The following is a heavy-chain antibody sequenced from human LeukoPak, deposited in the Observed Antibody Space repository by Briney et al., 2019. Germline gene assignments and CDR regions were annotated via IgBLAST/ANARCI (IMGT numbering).Heavy chain of an antibody. J-gene: IGHJ4*02. CDR1: GGTFSSYA. CDR3: ARGAAAGTETFDY. Sequence: ASVKVSCKASGGTFSSYAISWVRQAPGQGLEWMGGIIPIFGTANYAQKFQGRVTITADESTSTAYMELSSLRSEDTAVYYCARGAAAGTETFDYWGQGTLVTVSS. CDR2: IIPIFGTA. V-gene: IGHV1-69*13. D-gene: IGHD6-13*01.